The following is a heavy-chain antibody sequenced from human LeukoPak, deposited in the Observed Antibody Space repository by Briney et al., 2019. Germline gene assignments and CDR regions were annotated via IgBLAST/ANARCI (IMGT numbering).Heavy chain of an antibody. J-gene: IGHJ5*02. CDR1: GGSFSGYY. CDR3: ARSRHLRGGRSFGESIWWFDP. Sequence: PSETLSLTCAVYGGSFSGYYWSWIRQAPGKGLEWIGEINHSGSTVYNPAFKSRGTISVDTSKNHFSLKMTSMTAADTAVYYCARSRHLRGGRSFGESIWWFDPWGQGTLVTVSS. CDR2: INHSGST. D-gene: IGHD3-10*01. V-gene: IGHV4-34*01.